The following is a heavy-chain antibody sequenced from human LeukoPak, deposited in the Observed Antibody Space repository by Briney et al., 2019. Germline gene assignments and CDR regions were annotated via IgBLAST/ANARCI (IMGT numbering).Heavy chain of an antibody. CDR1: GFTFTDYA. V-gene: IGHV3-23*01. CDR3: AKDPHPYGDSVGGYHFDY. D-gene: IGHD4-17*01. Sequence: GGSLRLSCAASGFTFTDYAMNWVRQAPGKGLEWVSGISYGGDYTYYADSVKGRFTISRDNPRNTLNLALNSLRAEDTAVYYCAKDPHPYGDSVGGYHFDYWGQGTLVTVSS. J-gene: IGHJ4*02. CDR2: ISYGGDYT.